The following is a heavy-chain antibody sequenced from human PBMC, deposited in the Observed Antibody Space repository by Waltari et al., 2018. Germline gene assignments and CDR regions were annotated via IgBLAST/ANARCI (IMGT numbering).Heavy chain of an antibody. CDR2: IMPTFGTA. J-gene: IGHJ3*02. Sequence: QVQLVQSVAEVKKPGSSVQVSCKASGGTFSSYAISWVRQAPGQGLEWLGGIMPTFGTANYAKKCQGRGTITADESTSTAYMELSSLRSEDTAVYYCARDFPAGYGAHDAFDIWGQGTMVTVSS. CDR1: GGTFSSYA. CDR3: ARDFPAGYGAHDAFDI. D-gene: IGHD5-18*01. V-gene: IGHV1-69*13.